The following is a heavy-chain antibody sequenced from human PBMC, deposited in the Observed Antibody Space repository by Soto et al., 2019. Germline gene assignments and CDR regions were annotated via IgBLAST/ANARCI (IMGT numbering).Heavy chain of an antibody. Sequence: SETLSLTCTVSGGSISSYYWSWIRQPAGKGLEWIGRIYTSGSTNYNPSLKSRVTMSVDTSKNQFSLKLSSVTAADTAVYYCARDLAAASCSGGSCYYYYYGMDVWGQGTTVTVSS. CDR3: ARDLAAASCSGGSCYYYYYGMDV. V-gene: IGHV4-4*07. CDR1: GGSISSYY. J-gene: IGHJ6*02. CDR2: IYTSGST. D-gene: IGHD2-15*01.